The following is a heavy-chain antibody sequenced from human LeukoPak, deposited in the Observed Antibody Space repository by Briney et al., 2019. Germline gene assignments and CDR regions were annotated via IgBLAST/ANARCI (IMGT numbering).Heavy chain of an antibody. V-gene: IGHV4-59*08. CDR3: ARRGKWSRAFDI. CDR1: GGSISSYY. J-gene: IGHJ3*02. D-gene: IGHD2-15*01. Sequence: SETLSLTCTVSGGSISSYYWSWIRQPPGKGLEWIGYIYYSGSTNYNPSLKSRVTISVDTSKNQFSLKPSSVTAADTAVYYCARRGKWSRAFDIWGQGTMVTVSS. CDR2: IYYSGST.